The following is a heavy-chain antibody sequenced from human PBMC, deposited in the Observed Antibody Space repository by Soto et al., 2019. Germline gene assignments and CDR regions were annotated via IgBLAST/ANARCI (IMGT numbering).Heavy chain of an antibody. J-gene: IGHJ4*02. V-gene: IGHV3-23*01. CDR3: ATPIGKDHCRGGSCYAGGDY. Sequence: VQLLESGGGLVQPGGSLRLACAASGFTFNIYGMTWVRQAPGKGLDWVSSISANGGSTYYADSVKGRFTISRDNSKNTLYLQKNSLRADDTAVYYHATPIGKDHCRGGSCYAGGDYWGQGTLVSVSS. D-gene: IGHD2-15*01. CDR2: ISANGGST. CDR1: GFTFNIYG.